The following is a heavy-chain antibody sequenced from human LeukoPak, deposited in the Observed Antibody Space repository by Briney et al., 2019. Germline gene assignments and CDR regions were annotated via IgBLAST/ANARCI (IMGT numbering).Heavy chain of an antibody. J-gene: IGHJ6*03. CDR1: GYTFTSYY. CDR3: ARDLLVYVTYYYYMDV. V-gene: IGHV1-18*04. D-gene: IGHD2-8*01. CDR2: ISAYNGNT. Sequence: ASVKVSCKASGYTFTSYYMHWVRQAPGQGLEWMGWISAYNGNTNYAQKLQGRVTMTTDTSTSTAYMELRSLRSDDTAVYYCARDLLVYVTYYYYMDVWGKGTTVTVS.